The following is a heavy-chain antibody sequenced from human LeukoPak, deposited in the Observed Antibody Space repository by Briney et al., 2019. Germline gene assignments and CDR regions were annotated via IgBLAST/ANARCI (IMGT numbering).Heavy chain of an antibody. CDR2: IWYDGSNK. V-gene: IGHV3-33*01. D-gene: IGHD6-19*01. CDR3: ARDGQWLGSYFDY. J-gene: IGHJ4*02. Sequence: PGGSLRLSCAASGFTFSSYGMHWVRQAPGKGLEWVAVIWYDGSNKYYADSVKGRFTISRDNSKNTLYLQMNSLRAEDTAVYYCARDGQWLGSYFDYWGQGTLVTVSS. CDR1: GFTFSSYG.